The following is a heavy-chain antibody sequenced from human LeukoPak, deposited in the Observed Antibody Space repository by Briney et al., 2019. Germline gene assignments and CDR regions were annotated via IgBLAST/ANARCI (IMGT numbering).Heavy chain of an antibody. CDR1: GFTVSSNY. CDR3: ASASSGYGPHFDY. Sequence: PGGSLRLSCAASGFTVSSNYMSWVRQAPGKGLEWVSVIYSGGSTYYADSVKGRFTNSRDNSKNTLYLQMNSLRAEDTAVYYCASASSGYGPHFDYWGQGTLVTVSS. J-gene: IGHJ4*02. D-gene: IGHD3-22*01. CDR2: IYSGGST. V-gene: IGHV3-66*02.